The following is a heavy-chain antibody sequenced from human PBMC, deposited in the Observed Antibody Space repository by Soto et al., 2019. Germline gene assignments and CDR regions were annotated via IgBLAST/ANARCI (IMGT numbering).Heavy chain of an antibody. V-gene: IGHV4-34*01. CDR2: ISQSEGT. D-gene: IGHD4-4*01. CDR1: GGSLSDYY. CDR3: ARGLDHSKIGY. J-gene: IGHJ4*02. Sequence: SETLSRTCAVNGGSLSDYYMSWIGQSPGKGREWIGEISQSEGTNYNPSLKGRVTMSRDLSKNQFSLRLNSVTDADSAVYYCARGLDHSKIGYWGPGTLVTVSS.